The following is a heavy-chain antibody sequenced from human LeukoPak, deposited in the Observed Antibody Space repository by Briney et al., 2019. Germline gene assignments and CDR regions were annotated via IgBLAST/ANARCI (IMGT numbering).Heavy chain of an antibody. Sequence: PSETLSLTCTVSGGSISSGSYSWSWIRQPPGKGLEWIGFISYTGNTNYNSSLKSRVAISVDTSRNQFSLKLNSVTAADTAVYYCARASKVGSSGYYFDYWGQGTLVTVSS. J-gene: IGHJ4*02. CDR2: ISYTGNT. V-gene: IGHV4-61*01. CDR3: ARASKVGSSGYYFDY. CDR1: GGSISSGSYS. D-gene: IGHD5-18*01.